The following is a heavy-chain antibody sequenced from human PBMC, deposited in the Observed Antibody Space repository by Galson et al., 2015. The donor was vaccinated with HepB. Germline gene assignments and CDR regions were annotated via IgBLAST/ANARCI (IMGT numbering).Heavy chain of an antibody. CDR1: GYTFTTNG. CDR3: ASSVILPTAPNSAIDY. Sequence: SVKVSCKASGYTFTTNGISWVRQAPGQGLEWMGWISAHSGDTNYAQKFQDRVTITADKSTTTAYMELRSLRSEDTAVFYCASSVILPTAPNSAIDYWGQGTLVTVSS. J-gene: IGHJ4*02. CDR2: ISAHSGDT. D-gene: IGHD1-1*01. V-gene: IGHV1-18*04.